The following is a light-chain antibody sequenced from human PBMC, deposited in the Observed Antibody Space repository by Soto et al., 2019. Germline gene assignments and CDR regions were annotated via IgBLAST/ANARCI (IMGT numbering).Light chain of an antibody. CDR3: SSYTTSSTLVV. V-gene: IGLV2-14*01. CDR2: DVN. Sequence: QSALTQPASVSGSPGQSITISCTGTSSDVGGYNYVSWYQQHPGKAPKLMIYDVNNRPSGVSNRFSGSKSGNPASLTISGLQAEDEADYYCSSYTTSSTLVVFGGGTKVTVL. J-gene: IGLJ2*01. CDR1: SSDVGGYNY.